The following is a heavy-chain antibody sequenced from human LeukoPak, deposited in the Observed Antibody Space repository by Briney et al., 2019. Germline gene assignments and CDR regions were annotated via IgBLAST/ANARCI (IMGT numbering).Heavy chain of an antibody. CDR2: LTSGGST. CDR3: ARPHPRTVFGVFSYYYGMDV. D-gene: IGHD3-3*01. CDR1: GFTFSSYA. J-gene: IGHJ6*02. V-gene: IGHV3-23*01. Sequence: GGSLRLSCAASGFTFSSYAISWVRQAPGKGLEWVSALTSGGSTFYADSVKGRFIISRDNAKNSLYLQMNSLRAEDTAVYYCARPHPRTVFGVFSYYYGMDVWGQGTTVTVSS.